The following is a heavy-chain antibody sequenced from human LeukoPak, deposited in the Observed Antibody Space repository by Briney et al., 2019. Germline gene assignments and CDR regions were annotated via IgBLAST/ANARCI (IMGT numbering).Heavy chain of an antibody. CDR1: GGSFSGYY. CDR2: INHSGST. CDR3: ARGVLEYSYYFDY. V-gene: IGHV4-34*01. Sequence: SETLSLTCAVYGGSFSGYYWSWIRQPPGKGLEWIGEINHSGSTNYNPSLKSRVTISVDTSKNQFPLKLSFVTAADTAVYYFARGVLEYSYYFDYWGQGTLVTVSS. J-gene: IGHJ4*02. D-gene: IGHD3-3*01.